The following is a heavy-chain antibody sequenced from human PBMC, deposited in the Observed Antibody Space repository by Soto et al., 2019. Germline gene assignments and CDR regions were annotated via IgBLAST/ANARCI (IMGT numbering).Heavy chain of an antibody. CDR2: VFTTGTT. J-gene: IGHJ5*02. D-gene: IGHD3-3*02. V-gene: IGHV4-4*07. Sequence: PSETLSLTCSVTGGSINNYYWSWVRQSAGKGLEWIGRVFTTGTTDYNPSLKGRVTISVDTSKNQFSLSLRSLTAADTAIYYCARDFNSIFDDFADMRWNFDPWGQGALVTVSS. CDR1: GGSINNYY. CDR3: ARDFNSIFDDFADMRWNFDP.